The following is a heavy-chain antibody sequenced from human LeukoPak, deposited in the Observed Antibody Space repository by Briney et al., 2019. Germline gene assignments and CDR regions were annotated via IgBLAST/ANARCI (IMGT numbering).Heavy chain of an antibody. D-gene: IGHD3-16*01. V-gene: IGHV3-30*03. CDR3: ARDTIMITFGGVPDY. CDR1: GFTFSNSG. CDR2: LSNDAINK. J-gene: IGHJ4*02. Sequence: GRSLRLSCTASGFTFSNSGMHWVRQAPGKGLEWVAVLSNDAINKYYADSVKGRFTISRDNAKNSLYLQMNSLRAEDTAVYYCARDTIMITFGGVPDYWGQGTLVTVSS.